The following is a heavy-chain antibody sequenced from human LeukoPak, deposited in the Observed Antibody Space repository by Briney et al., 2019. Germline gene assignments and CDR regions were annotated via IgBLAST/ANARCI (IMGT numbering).Heavy chain of an antibody. V-gene: IGHV3-21*01. CDR1: KFTFSSYS. CDR3: AKADRAGLSLDY. CDR2: ITSSSSYI. Sequence: GGSLRLSCAASKFTFSSYSMNWVRQAPGKGPEWVSSITSSSSYIYYADSVKGRFAISRDISRNTLYLQMNSLRAEDTALYYCAKADRAGLSLDYWGQGTLVSVSS. D-gene: IGHD1-14*01. J-gene: IGHJ4*02.